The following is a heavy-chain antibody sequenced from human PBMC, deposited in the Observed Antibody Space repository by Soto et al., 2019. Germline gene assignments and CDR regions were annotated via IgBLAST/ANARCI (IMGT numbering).Heavy chain of an antibody. V-gene: IGHV1-18*01. D-gene: IGHD1-1*01. CDR2: ISAHNGNT. J-gene: IGHJ4*02. Sequence: QVHLVQSGAEVKKPGASVKVSCKGSGYAFTTYGITWVRQAPGQGLEWMGWISAHNGNTNYAQKLQGRDTVTRDTSPSTAYMELRSLRSDDTAVYYCARGRYGDYWGQGAVVTVSS. CDR3: ARGRYGDY. CDR1: GYAFTTYG.